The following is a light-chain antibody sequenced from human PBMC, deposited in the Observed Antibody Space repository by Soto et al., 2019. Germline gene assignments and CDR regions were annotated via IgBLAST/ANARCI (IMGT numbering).Light chain of an antibody. CDR1: SSDVGGFDF. CDR2: EVS. Sequence: QSVLTQPASVSGSPGQSITISCTGTSSDVGGFDFVSWFQRHPGKAPKLLIYEVSRRPSGISNRFSGSKTVNTASLTISGLQAEDEAEYFCSSYISTTSLFVFGTGTRSPS. J-gene: IGLJ1*01. V-gene: IGLV2-14*01. CDR3: SSYISTTSLFV.